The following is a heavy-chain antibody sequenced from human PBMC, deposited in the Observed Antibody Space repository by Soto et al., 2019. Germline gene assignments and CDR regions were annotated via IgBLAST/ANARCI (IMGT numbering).Heavy chain of an antibody. Sequence: QVQLVQSGAEVKRPGSSVKVSCKASGDTFSRNPINWVRQAPGQGLEWMGGIIPIFGTPNYAQNFQGRVTITADESTSTAYMELTSLRSEDTAMYYCARGLQEAAVAGPLNYYYGMDVWGQGTTVTVSS. D-gene: IGHD6-19*01. V-gene: IGHV1-69*01. CDR3: ARGLQEAAVAGPLNYYYGMDV. CDR1: GDTFSRNP. J-gene: IGHJ6*02. CDR2: IIPIFGTP.